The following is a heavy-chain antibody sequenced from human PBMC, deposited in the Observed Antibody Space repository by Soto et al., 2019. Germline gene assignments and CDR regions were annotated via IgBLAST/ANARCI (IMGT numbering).Heavy chain of an antibody. CDR2: IYYSGST. CDR1: GGSISSYY. J-gene: IGHJ1*01. V-gene: IGHV4-59*01. D-gene: IGHD1-1*01. Sequence: PSETLSLTCTVSGGSISSYYWSWIRHPPGKGLEWIGYIYYSGSTNYNPSLKSRVTISVDTSKNQFSLKLSSVTAADTAVYYCARDAPHRNTFAYSGQRSLVTVSS. CDR3: ARDAPHRNTFAY.